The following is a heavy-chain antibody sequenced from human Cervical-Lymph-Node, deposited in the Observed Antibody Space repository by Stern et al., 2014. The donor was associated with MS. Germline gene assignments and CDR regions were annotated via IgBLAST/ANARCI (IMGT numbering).Heavy chain of an antibody. Sequence: QITLKESGPALVKPTQTLTLTCTFSGFSLSTSGMCVSWIRQPPGKALEGLALIDWDDDKYYSTSLKTRLTISKDTSKNQVVLTMTNTDPVDTATYYCARITSFGDGFDYWGQGTLVTVSS. CDR2: IDWDDDK. J-gene: IGHJ4*02. D-gene: IGHD3-3*01. CDR1: GFSLSTSGMC. CDR3: ARITSFGDGFDY. V-gene: IGHV2-70*01.